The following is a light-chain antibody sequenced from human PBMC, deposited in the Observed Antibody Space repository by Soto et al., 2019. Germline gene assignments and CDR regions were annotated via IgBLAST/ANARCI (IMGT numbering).Light chain of an antibody. J-gene: IGLJ1*01. CDR2: GVN. Sequence: QSDLTQPASVSGSPGQSITISCSGTISDFVLYNYVSWYQHHPGKAPKLMIYGVNNRPSGVSNRFSGSKSGNTASLTISGLQADDEADYYCSSYTTSSALQVFGTGTKVTVL. CDR3: SSYTTSSALQV. CDR1: ISDFVLYNY. V-gene: IGLV2-14*01.